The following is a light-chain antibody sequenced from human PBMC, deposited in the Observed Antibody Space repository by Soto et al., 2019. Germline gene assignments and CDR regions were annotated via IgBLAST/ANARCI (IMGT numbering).Light chain of an antibody. J-gene: IGLJ1*01. CDR2: EVS. V-gene: IGLV2-14*03. CDR1: SSDVGGYNY. Sequence: QSVLTQPASVSGSPGQSITISCTGTSSDVGGYNYVSWSQQHPGKAPKLLIYEVSNRPSGVSNRFSGSKSGNTASLTISGLQADDEADYYCSSYTASSTLLFGTGTKVTVL. CDR3: SSYTASSTLL.